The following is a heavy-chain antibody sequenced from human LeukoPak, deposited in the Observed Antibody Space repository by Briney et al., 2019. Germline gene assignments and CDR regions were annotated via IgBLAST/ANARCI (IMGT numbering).Heavy chain of an antibody. J-gene: IGHJ4*02. V-gene: IGHV3-11*01. CDR2: ISNTGDAK. CDR3: AKDYYDSSGYLDGDY. Sequence: GGSLRLSCAASGFTFDYYMTWIRQAPGRGLEWISYISNTGDAKWYADSVKGRFTISRDNARNSMYLQMNSLRAEDTAVYYCAKDYYDSSGYLDGDYWGQGTLVTVSS. CDR1: GFTFDYY. D-gene: IGHD3-22*01.